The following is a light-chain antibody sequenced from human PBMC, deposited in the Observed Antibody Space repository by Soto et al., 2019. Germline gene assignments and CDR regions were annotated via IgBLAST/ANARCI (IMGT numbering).Light chain of an antibody. V-gene: IGLV1-44*01. CDR2: SNN. CDR1: SSNIGSYT. Sequence: QSVLTQPPSASGTPGQRVTTSGSGSSSNIGSYTVNWYRQLPGTAPKLLIYSNNQRPSGVPDRFSGSKSGTSVSLAISGLQSEDEADYYCAAWDDSLNGVVFGGGTKLTVL. J-gene: IGLJ2*01. CDR3: AAWDDSLNGVV.